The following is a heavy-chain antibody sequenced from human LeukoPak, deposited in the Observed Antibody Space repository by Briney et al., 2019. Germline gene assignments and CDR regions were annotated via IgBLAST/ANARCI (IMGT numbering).Heavy chain of an antibody. D-gene: IGHD6-13*01. J-gene: IGHJ6*02. Sequence: GASVKVSCKASGYTFTSSYDINWVRQAPGQGLEWMGWMNPYSGITGYPQKFQGRVTMTRDTSISTAHMELSSLTSEDTAVYFCARENVNRGSSWGYDYFGMDVWGQGTAVTVSS. CDR1: GYTFTSSYD. CDR2: MNPYSGIT. CDR3: ARENVNRGSSWGYDYFGMDV. V-gene: IGHV1-8*01.